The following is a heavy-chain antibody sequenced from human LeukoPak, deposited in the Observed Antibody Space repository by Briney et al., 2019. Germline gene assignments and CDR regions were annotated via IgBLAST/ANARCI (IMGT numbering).Heavy chain of an antibody. CDR3: ARGKYQLLPMGYYYYYMDV. J-gene: IGHJ6*03. CDR1: GFTFSSYS. V-gene: IGHV3-48*01. CDR2: ISSSSSTI. Sequence: GGSLRLSCAASGFTFSSYSMNWVRQAPGKGLEWVSYISSSSSTIYYADSVKGRFTISRDNAKNSLYLQMNSLRAEDTAVYYCARGKYQLLPMGYYYYYMDVWGKGTTVTVSS. D-gene: IGHD2-2*01.